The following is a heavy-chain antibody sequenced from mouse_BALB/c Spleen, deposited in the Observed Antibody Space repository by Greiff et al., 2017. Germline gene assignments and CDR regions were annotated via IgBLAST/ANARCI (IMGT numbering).Heavy chain of an antibody. V-gene: IGHV5-17*02. CDR3: ARSLYYFDY. J-gene: IGHJ2*01. CDR1: GFTFSSFG. D-gene: IGHD6-5*01. CDR2: ISSGSSTI. Sequence: EVKVVESGGGLVQPGGSRKLSCAASGFTFSSFGMHWVRQAPEKGLEWVAYISSGSSTIYYADTVKGRFTISRDNPKNTLFLQMTSLRSEDTAMYYCARSLYYFDYWGQGTTLTVSS.